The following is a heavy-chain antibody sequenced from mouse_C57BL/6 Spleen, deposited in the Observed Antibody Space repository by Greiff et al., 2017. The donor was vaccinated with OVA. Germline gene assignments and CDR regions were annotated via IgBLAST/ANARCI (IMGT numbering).Heavy chain of an antibody. Sequence: EVQLQQSGPGLVKPSQSLSLTCSVTGYSITSGYYWNWIRQFPGNKLEWMGYISYDGSNNYNPSLNNRISITRDTSKNQFFLKLNSVTTEDTATYYCARDAPQLGRGYYFDYWGQGTTLTVSS. CDR1: GYSITSGYY. J-gene: IGHJ2*01. CDR2: ISYDGSN. CDR3: ARDAPQLGRGYYFDY. V-gene: IGHV3-6*01. D-gene: IGHD4-1*02.